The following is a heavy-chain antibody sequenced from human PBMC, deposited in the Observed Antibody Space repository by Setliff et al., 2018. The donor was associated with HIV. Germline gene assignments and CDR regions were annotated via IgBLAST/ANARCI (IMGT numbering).Heavy chain of an antibody. CDR3: ASLWGSSWDAYYYYGMDV. D-gene: IGHD6-13*01. CDR2: IYTSGST. V-gene: IGHV4-4*07. J-gene: IGHJ6*02. Sequence: PSETLSLTCVVSGNSISSGYYWSWIRQPAGKGLEWIGRIYTSGSTNYNPSLKSRVTMSVDTSKNQFSLKLSSVTAADTAVYYCASLWGSSWDAYYYYGMDVWGQGTTVTVSS. CDR1: GNSISSGYY.